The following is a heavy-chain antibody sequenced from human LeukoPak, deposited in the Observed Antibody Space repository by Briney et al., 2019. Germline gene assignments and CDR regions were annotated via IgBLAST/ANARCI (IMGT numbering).Heavy chain of an antibody. D-gene: IGHD6-19*01. CDR2: IVVGSGNT. V-gene: IGHV1-58*02. CDR3: AADQGSGWYV. J-gene: IGHJ4*02. CDR1: GFTFTSSA. Sequence: SVKVSCKASGFTFTSSAMQWVRQARGQRLEWMGWIVVGSGNTNCAQKFQERDTITRDMSTSTAYMELSSLRSEDTAVYYCAADQGSGWYVWGQGTLVTLSS.